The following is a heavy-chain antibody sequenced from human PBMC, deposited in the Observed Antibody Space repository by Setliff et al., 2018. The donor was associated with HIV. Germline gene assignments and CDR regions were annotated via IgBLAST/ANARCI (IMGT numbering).Heavy chain of an antibody. J-gene: IGHJ4*02. Sequence: SGGSLSLSCAASGFTFTNAWMNWIRQAPGKGLEWVGRLKRNSDGGTIDYAAPVKGRFIISRDDSKNTVYLQMNSLKTDDTAMYYCTAEVDTAMPQIDYWGQGTQVTVSS. D-gene: IGHD5-18*01. CDR3: TAEVDTAMPQIDY. V-gene: IGHV3-15*01. CDR2: LKRNSDGGTI. CDR1: GFTFTNAW.